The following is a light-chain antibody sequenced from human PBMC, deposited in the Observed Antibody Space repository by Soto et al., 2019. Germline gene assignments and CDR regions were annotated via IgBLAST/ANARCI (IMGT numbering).Light chain of an antibody. J-gene: IGLJ1*01. CDR2: EVS. CDR1: SSDVGGYNY. Sequence: QSALTQPASVSGSPGQSITISCTGTSSDVGGYNYVSWYQQHPGKAPKLMIYEVSNRPSGVSNRFSGSKSGNTASLTISGLQAADEADYYCSSYTSSSTLGVYVFGTGTKVTVL. CDR3: SSYTSSSTLGVYV. V-gene: IGLV2-14*01.